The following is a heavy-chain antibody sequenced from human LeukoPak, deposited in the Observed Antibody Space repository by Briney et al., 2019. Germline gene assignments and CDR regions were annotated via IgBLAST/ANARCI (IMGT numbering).Heavy chain of an antibody. CDR2: IRSKANSYAT. V-gene: IGHV3-73*01. CDR3: TRPLSSCSGGSCYPTGRDY. CDR1: GFTFSGSA. D-gene: IGHD2-15*01. J-gene: IGHJ4*02. Sequence: PGGSLRLSCAASGFTFSGSAMHWVRQASGKGLEWVGRIRSKANSYATAYAASVKGRFTISRDDSKNTAYLQMNSLKTEDTAVYYCTRPLSSCSGGSCYPTGRDYWGQGTLVTVSS.